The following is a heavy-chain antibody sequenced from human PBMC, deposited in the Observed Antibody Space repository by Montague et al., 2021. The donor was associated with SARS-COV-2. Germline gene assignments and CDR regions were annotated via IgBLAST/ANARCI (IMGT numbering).Heavy chain of an antibody. D-gene: IGHD3-3*01. Sequence: SLRLSCAASGFTLSSHDMHWVRQSPGNGLQWVSAIGTAGDTYYEGSVEGRFTISREDAKSSLSLQMTSLTAGDTAVYYCARAHADSVYHFWSGSVTSTSLDVWGKGTAVTVSS. J-gene: IGHJ6*04. CDR1: GFTLSSHD. CDR2: IGTAGDT. CDR3: ARAHADSVYHFWSGSVTSTSLDV. V-gene: IGHV3-13*01.